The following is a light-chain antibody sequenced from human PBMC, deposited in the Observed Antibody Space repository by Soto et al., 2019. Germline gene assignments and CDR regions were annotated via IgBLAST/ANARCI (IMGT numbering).Light chain of an antibody. Sequence: QLVLTQPASVSGSPGQSITISCTGTSSDVGAYNYVSWYQQHPGKAPKLMIYDVSNRPSGVSNRFSGSKSGNTASLTISGLQTEDEADYYCSSYTSSSSNYVFGTGTKLTVL. V-gene: IGLV2-14*01. CDR3: SSYTSSSSNYV. J-gene: IGLJ1*01. CDR1: SSDVGAYNY. CDR2: DVS.